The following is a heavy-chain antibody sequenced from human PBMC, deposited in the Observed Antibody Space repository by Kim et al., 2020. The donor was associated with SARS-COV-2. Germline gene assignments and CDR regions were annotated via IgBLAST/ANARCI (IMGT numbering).Heavy chain of an antibody. CDR3: ARHIKGITIFGVVTDWFDP. V-gene: IGHV4-39*01. J-gene: IGHJ5*02. Sequence: SETLSLTCTVYGGSISSSSYYWGWIRQPQGKGLEWIGSINYSGSSYYNPSLKSRVTISVDTTKNQFTLKLSSVTAADTAVYYCARHIKGITIFGVVTDWFDPWGQGTLVTVSS. D-gene: IGHD3-3*01. CDR1: GGSISSSSYY. CDR2: INYSGSS.